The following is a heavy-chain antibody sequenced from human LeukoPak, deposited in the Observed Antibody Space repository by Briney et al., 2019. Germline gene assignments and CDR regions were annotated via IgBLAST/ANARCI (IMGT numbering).Heavy chain of an antibody. Sequence: KTGESLKISCKGSGYSFTSYWISWVRQMPGKGLEWMGIIYPGDSDTRYSPSFQGQVTISADKSISTAYLQWSSLKASDTAMYYCARLETQSGDPWYGMDVWGQGTTVTVSS. CDR3: ARLETQSGDPWYGMDV. V-gene: IGHV5-51*01. CDR2: IYPGDSDT. J-gene: IGHJ6*02. D-gene: IGHD4-17*01. CDR1: GYSFTSYW.